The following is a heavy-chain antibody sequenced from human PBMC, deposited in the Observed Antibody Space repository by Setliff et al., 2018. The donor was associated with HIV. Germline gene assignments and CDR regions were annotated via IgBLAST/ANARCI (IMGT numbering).Heavy chain of an antibody. CDR1: GYTFTNHG. V-gene: IGHV1-18*01. CDR3: ARRIAYGTDYDYHYYMDV. CDR2: ISANNGAT. D-gene: IGHD3-10*01. J-gene: IGHJ6*03. Sequence: EASVKVSCKASGYTFTNHGFSWVRQAPGQGLEWMGWISANNGATRYAQNFQERVTLTTDTSTSTAYMELRSLTSDDTAMYFCARRIAYGTDYDYHYYMDVWATGTTVT.